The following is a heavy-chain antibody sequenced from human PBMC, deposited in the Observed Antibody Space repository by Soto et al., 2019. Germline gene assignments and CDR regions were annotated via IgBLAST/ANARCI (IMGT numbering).Heavy chain of an antibody. Sequence: WWSLRLSCTASVFNFRSYAMSWFRQAPGKGLEWVSIISSNGESTYHTGATYYADSVRGRFTISRDNSKNTLYLQMNSLRAEDTAVYYCSPGSYSSGWYFDYWGQGTLVTVSS. CDR2: ISSNGEST. J-gene: IGHJ4*02. CDR3: SPGSYSSGWYFDY. CDR1: VFNFRSYA. D-gene: IGHD6-19*01. V-gene: IGHV3-23*01.